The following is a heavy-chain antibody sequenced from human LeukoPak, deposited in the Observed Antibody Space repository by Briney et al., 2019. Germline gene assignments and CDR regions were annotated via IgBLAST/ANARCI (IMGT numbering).Heavy chain of an antibody. CDR1: GFTFSSYA. CDR2: ISGSGGST. J-gene: IGHJ6*02. D-gene: IGHD3-10*01. CDR3: AGTVRGVINYYGMDV. Sequence: GASLRLSCAASGFTFSSYAMSWVRQAPGKGLEWVSAISGSGGSTYYAGSVKGRFTISRDNSKNTLYLQMNSLRAEDTAVYYCAGTVRGVINYYGMDVWGQGTTVTVSS. V-gene: IGHV3-23*01.